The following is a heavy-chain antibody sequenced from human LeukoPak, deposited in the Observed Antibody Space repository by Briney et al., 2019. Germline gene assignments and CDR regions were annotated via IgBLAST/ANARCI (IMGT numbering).Heavy chain of an antibody. CDR2: ISSSGSTI. D-gene: IGHD3-3*01. CDR3: ASVSYYDFWSGYYTRGFYFDY. J-gene: IGHJ4*02. Sequence: GGSLRLSCAASGFTFSDYYMSWIRQAPEKGLEWVSYISSSGSTIYYADSVKGRFTISRDNAKNSLYLQMNSLRAEDTAVYYCASVSYYDFWSGYYTRGFYFDYWGQGTLVTVSS. CDR1: GFTFSDYY. V-gene: IGHV3-11*01.